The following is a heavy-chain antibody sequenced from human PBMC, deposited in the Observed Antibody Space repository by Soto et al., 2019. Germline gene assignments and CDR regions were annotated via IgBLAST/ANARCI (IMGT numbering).Heavy chain of an antibody. J-gene: IGHJ6*02. CDR2: INPNSGGT. CDR3: ARGSRYYYGSGSYYDYYYYYGMDV. Sequence: GASVKVSCKASGYTFTGYYMHWVRQAPGQGLEWMGWINPNSGGTNYAQKFQGWVTMTRDTSISTAYMELSRLRSDDTAVYYCARGSRYYYGSGSYYDYYYYYGMDVWGQGTTVTVSS. D-gene: IGHD3-10*01. CDR1: GYTFTGYY. V-gene: IGHV1-2*04.